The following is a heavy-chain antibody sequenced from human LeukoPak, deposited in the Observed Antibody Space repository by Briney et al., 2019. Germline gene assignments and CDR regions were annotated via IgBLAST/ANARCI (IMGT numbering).Heavy chain of an antibody. J-gene: IGHJ1*01. CDR1: GYTFTGYY. D-gene: IGHD5-12*01. V-gene: IGHV1-2*02. CDR3: ARDHSGTSYGWPEYFQH. CDR2: INPNSGVT. Sequence: ASVKVSCKASGYTFTGYYLHWVRQAPGQGLEWMGWINPNSGVTNYAKNFQGRVTMTRDTSINTAYMDFSRLTSDDTAVYYCARDHSGTSYGWPEYFQHWGQGTLVTVSS.